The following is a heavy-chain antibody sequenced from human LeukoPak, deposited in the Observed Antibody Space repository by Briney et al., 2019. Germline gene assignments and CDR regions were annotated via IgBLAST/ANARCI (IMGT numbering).Heavy chain of an antibody. V-gene: IGHV4-39*06. J-gene: IGHJ4*02. CDR1: GVSISSSSYY. CDR3: AKEGTYTYGASDFDY. CDR2: IYSSGST. Sequence: SETLSLTCTVSGVSISSSSYYWGWIRQPPGKGVEWIGSIYSSGSTYYNPSLKSRVTISVDTSKNQFTLKLSSVTAADTAVYYCAKEGTYTYGASDFDYWGQGTLVTVSS. D-gene: IGHD4/OR15-4a*01.